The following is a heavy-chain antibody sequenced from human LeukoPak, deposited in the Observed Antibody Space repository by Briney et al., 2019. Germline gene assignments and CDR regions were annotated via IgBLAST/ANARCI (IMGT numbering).Heavy chain of an antibody. J-gene: IGHJ3*02. CDR1: GGTFSSYA. V-gene: IGHV1-69*05. Sequence: ASVKVSCKASGGTFSSYAISWVRQAPGQGLEWMGGIIPIFGSANYAQKFQGRVTITTDESTSTAYMELSSLRSEDTAVYYCASILGRIAAAGHDAFDIWGQGTMVTVSS. CDR3: ASILGRIAAAGHDAFDI. CDR2: IIPIFGSA. D-gene: IGHD6-13*01.